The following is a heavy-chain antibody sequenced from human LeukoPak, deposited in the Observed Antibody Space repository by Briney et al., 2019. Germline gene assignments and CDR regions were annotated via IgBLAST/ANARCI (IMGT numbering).Heavy chain of an antibody. V-gene: IGHV3-21*01. CDR3: ATETIGRHYDY. D-gene: IGHD1-14*01. CDR2: IGPTGTDR. Sequence: GGSLRLSCAASGFTFSSCGFNWVRQAPGKGLEWVSSIGPTGTDRYYADSVRGRFTISRDNAKNSMYLQMDSLRDEDTPVYYCATETIGRHYDYWGQGTLLTVPS. CDR1: GFTFSSCG. J-gene: IGHJ4*02.